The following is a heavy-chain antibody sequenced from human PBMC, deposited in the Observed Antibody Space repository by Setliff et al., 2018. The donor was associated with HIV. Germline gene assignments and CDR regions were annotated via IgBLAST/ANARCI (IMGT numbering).Heavy chain of an antibody. CDR2: INPNSGGT. Sequence: GASVKVSCKASGYTFTGYHMHWVRQAPGQGLEWMGWINPNSGGTNYSQKFQGRVTMTRDTSISKAYMELSRLRSDDTAVYYCARAPYGDYVINFNAFDLWGQGTLVTVSS. J-gene: IGHJ3*01. D-gene: IGHD4-17*01. V-gene: IGHV1-2*02. CDR1: GYTFTGYH. CDR3: ARAPYGDYVINFNAFDL.